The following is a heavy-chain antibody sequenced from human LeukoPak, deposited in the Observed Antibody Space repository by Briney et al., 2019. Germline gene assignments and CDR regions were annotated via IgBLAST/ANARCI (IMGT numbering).Heavy chain of an antibody. CDR1: GLTFSSNS. V-gene: IGHV3-23*01. J-gene: IGHJ5*02. D-gene: IGHD2-15*01. Sequence: GGSVRLSCVAFGLTFSSNSMSWVRQPPGMGLEWVSGISVSGITVYADSVKGRLTISRDNSKNTLYLQMNNLRAEDTALYYCAKGFSVRGRFDPWGQGTQVTVSS. CDR3: AKGFSVRGRFDP. CDR2: ISVSGIT.